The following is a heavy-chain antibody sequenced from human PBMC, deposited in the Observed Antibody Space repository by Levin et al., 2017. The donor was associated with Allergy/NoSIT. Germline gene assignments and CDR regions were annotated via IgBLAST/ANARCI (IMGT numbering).Heavy chain of an antibody. Sequence: GGSLRLSCAASGFTFSSYRMNWVRQAPGKGLEWVSYISSSSRTMYYADSVKGRFTISRDNAKNSLYLQMNRLRDEDTAVYYCARDKYGDYAVDYWGQGTLVTVSS. J-gene: IGHJ4*02. V-gene: IGHV3-48*02. CDR3: ARDKYGDYAVDY. CDR1: GFTFSSYR. CDR2: ISSSSRTM. D-gene: IGHD4-17*01.